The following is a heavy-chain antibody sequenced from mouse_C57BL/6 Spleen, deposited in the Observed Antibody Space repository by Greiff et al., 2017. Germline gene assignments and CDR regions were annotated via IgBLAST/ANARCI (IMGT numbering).Heavy chain of an antibody. Sequence: EVKLVESGGGLVKPGGSLKLSCAASGFTFSGYAISWVRQTPGKRLEWVASISDGGRYTYYPDNVKGRCTISRDNAKNNLYLQLSHLKSEDTAMYYGARGYYGNYDYFDYWGQGTTLTVSS. CDR2: ISDGGRYT. CDR3: ARGYYGNYDYFDY. V-gene: IGHV5-4*03. J-gene: IGHJ2*01. D-gene: IGHD2-1*01. CDR1: GFTFSGYA.